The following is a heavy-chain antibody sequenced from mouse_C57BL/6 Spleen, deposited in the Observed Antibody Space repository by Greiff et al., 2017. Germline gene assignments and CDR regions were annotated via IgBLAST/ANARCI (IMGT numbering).Heavy chain of an antibody. CDR2: IDPETGGT. CDR1: GYTFTDYE. J-gene: IGHJ3*01. D-gene: IGHD2-4*01. CDR3: TRKGLRLSWFAY. Sequence: VQLQQSGAELVRPGASVTLSCKASGYTFTDYEMHWVKQTPVHGLEWIGAIDPETGGTAYNQKFKGKAILTADKSSSTAYMELRSLTSEDSAVYYCTRKGLRLSWFAYWGQGTLVTVSA. V-gene: IGHV1-15*01.